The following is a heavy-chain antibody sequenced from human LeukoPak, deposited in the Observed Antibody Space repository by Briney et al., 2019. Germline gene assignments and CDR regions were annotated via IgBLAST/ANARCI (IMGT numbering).Heavy chain of an antibody. V-gene: IGHV1-69*13. J-gene: IGHJ4*02. D-gene: IGHD4-17*01. Sequence: ASVKVSCKASGGTFSSYAISWVRQAPGQRLEWMGGIIPIFGTANYAQKFQGRVTITADESTSTAYMELSSLRSEDTAVYYCARALDYGDFSCFDYWGQGTLVTVSS. CDR3: ARALDYGDFSCFDY. CDR2: IIPIFGTA. CDR1: GGTFSSYA.